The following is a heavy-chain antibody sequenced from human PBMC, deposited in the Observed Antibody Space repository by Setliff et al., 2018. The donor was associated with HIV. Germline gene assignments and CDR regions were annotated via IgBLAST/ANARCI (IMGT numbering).Heavy chain of an antibody. J-gene: IGHJ4*02. CDR3: ASGEYFNTWGVMRH. CDR1: GFSFSNYA. Sequence: GGSLRLSCVVSGFSFSNYAMHWVHHIPEKGLQWVAVISYDGNNKYYADSVKGRFNISRDDSENTLHLQMDNLAIEDTAVYYCASGEYFNTWGVMRHWGQGTLVTVSS. CDR2: ISYDGNNK. V-gene: IGHV3-30*03. D-gene: IGHD3-16*01.